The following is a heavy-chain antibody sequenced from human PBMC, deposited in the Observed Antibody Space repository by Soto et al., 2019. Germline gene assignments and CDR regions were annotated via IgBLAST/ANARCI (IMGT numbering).Heavy chain of an antibody. CDR1: GFTFKTYS. V-gene: IGHV3-21*01. J-gene: IGHJ1*01. CDR3: ARDLNTVTTAYFHH. CDR2: ISSSGSYI. Sequence: EVQLVESGGGLVKPGGSLRLSCAASGFTFKTYSMNWVRQAPGKGLEWVSSISSSGSYIYYADSVKGRFTISRDNAKNSLYLQMNSLRAEDTAIYYCARDLNTVTTAYFHHWGQGPLVTVSS. D-gene: IGHD4-17*01.